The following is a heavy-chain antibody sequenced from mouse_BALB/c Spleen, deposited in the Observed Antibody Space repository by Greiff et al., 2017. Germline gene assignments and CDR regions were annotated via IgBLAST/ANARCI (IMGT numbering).Heavy chain of an antibody. D-gene: IGHD2-1*01. J-gene: IGHJ1*01. CDR2: INPSNGGT. CDR1: GYTFTSYY. V-gene: IGHV1S81*02. CDR3: TRSSGNLWYFDV. Sequence: QVQLQQSGAELVKPGASVKLSCKASGYTFTSYYMYWVKQRPGQGLEWIGEINPSNGGTNFNEKFKSKATLTVDKSSSTAYMQLSSLTSEDSAVYYCTRSSGNLWYFDVWGAGTTVTVSS.